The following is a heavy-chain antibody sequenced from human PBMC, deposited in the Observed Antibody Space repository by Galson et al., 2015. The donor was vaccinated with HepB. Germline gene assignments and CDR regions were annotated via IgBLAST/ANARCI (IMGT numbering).Heavy chain of an antibody. CDR3: ARHGPYCGGDCYSEPDY. J-gene: IGHJ4*02. Sequence: QSGAEVKKPGESLRISCKGSGSSFTSYWISWVRQMPGKGLEWMGRIDPSDSYTNYGPSFQGHVTISADKSISTAYLQWGSLKASDTAMYYCARHGPYCGGDCYSEPDYWGQGTLVTVSS. CDR2: IDPSDSYT. CDR1: GSSFTSYW. D-gene: IGHD2-21*02. V-gene: IGHV5-10-1*01.